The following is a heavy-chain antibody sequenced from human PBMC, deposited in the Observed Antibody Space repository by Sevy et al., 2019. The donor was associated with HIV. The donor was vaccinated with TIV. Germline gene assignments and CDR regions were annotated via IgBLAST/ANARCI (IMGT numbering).Heavy chain of an antibody. V-gene: IGHV3-33*06. CDR1: GFTFSSYG. CDR2: IWYDGSNK. J-gene: IGHJ4*02. Sequence: GESLKISCAASGFTFSSYGMHWVRQAPGKGLEWVAVIWYDGSNKYYADSVKGRFTISRDNSKNTLYLQMNSLRAEDTAVYYCAKDYYDSSGYFDYWGQGTLVTVSS. D-gene: IGHD3-22*01. CDR3: AKDYYDSSGYFDY.